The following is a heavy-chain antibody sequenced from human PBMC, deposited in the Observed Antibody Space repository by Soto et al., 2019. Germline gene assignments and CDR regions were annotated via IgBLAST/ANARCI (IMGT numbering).Heavy chain of an antibody. CDR2: ISSSSSTI. J-gene: IGHJ6*02. V-gene: IGHV3-48*04. CDR1: GFTFSSYS. CDR3: ARDQARFGITGTTGYYYYGMDV. D-gene: IGHD1-7*01. Sequence: GGSLRLSCAASGFTFSSYSMNWVRQAPGKGLEWVSYISSSSSTIYYADSVKGRFTISRDNAKNSLYLQMNSLRAEDTAVYYCARDQARFGITGTTGYYYYGMDVWGQGTTVTVSS.